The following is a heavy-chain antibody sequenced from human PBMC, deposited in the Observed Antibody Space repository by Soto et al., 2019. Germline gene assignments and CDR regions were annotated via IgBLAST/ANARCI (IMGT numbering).Heavy chain of an antibody. CDR1: GFAFSNDG. Sequence: QVQLVESGGGVVRPGRSLRLSCAASGFAFSNDGMHWVRQAPGKGLEWVTVISYDGTNKYYADSVKGRFTISRDNSKNTLYLQMNSLRAEDTSIYYCAKDRGFRGGIMDYWGQGTLVTVSS. D-gene: IGHD3-16*01. V-gene: IGHV3-30*18. J-gene: IGHJ4*02. CDR2: ISYDGTNK. CDR3: AKDRGFRGGIMDY.